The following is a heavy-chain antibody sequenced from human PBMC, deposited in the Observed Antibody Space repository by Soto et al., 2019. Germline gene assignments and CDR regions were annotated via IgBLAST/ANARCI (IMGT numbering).Heavy chain of an antibody. Sequence: PGESLKISCKGSGYSFTSYWISWVRQMPGKGLEWMGRIDPSDSYTNYSPSFQGHVTISADKSISTAYLQWSSLKASDTAMYYCARHEDYDILTGYYYGMDVWGQGTTVTV. J-gene: IGHJ6*02. CDR1: GYSFTSYW. V-gene: IGHV5-10-1*01. CDR3: ARHEDYDILTGYYYGMDV. CDR2: IDPSDSYT. D-gene: IGHD3-9*01.